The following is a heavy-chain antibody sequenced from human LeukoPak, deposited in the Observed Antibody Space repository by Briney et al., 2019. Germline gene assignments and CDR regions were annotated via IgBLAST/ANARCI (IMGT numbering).Heavy chain of an antibody. J-gene: IGHJ3*02. D-gene: IGHD3-16*02. CDR3: AIDRYFDI. Sequence: ASVKVSSKASGYTFTAYYMYRVRQTPGQGLEWMGWISSNSGDTSYAQKFQGRVTMTRDTSISTAYMELSKLRSDDTAVCYCAIDRYFDIWGQGTMVTVSS. CDR2: ISSNSGDT. CDR1: GYTFTAYY. V-gene: IGHV1-2*02.